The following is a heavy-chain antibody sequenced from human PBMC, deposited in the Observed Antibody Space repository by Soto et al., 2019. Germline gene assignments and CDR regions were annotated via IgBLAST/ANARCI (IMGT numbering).Heavy chain of an antibody. D-gene: IGHD4-17*01. CDR3: VRGHGWFDP. CDR2: IHPDLSDI. V-gene: IGHV3-7*01. J-gene: IGHJ5*02. Sequence: EVQVVESGGGLVQPGESLRLSCAASGFRYRDHWMSWVRQAPGKGPEWVANIHPDLSDISYVDSVKGRFTISRDNAKNSVYLQMNSRRVEDTAIYYCVRGHGWFDPWGQGALVTVSS. CDR1: GFRYRDHW.